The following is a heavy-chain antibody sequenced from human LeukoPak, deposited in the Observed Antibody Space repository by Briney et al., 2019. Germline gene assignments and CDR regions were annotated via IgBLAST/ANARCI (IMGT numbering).Heavy chain of an antibody. Sequence: SVKVSCKASGGTFSSYAISRVRQAPGQGLEWMGGIIPIFGTANYAQKFQGRVTITADESTSTAYMELSSLRSEDTAVYYCARGEQQLVGPYYFDYWGQGTLVTVSS. J-gene: IGHJ4*02. CDR1: GGTFSSYA. CDR3: ARGEQQLVGPYYFDY. D-gene: IGHD6-13*01. CDR2: IIPIFGTA. V-gene: IGHV1-69*13.